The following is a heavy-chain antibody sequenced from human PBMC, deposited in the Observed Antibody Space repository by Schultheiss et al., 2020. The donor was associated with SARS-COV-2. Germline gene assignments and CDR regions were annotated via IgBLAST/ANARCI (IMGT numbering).Heavy chain of an antibody. CDR3: AKEGGDYGDYREYGMDV. J-gene: IGHJ6*02. CDR2: ISGSGGST. D-gene: IGHD4-17*01. V-gene: IGHV3-23*01. Sequence: GGSLRLSCAASGFTFSSYAMSWVRQAPGKGLEWVSDISGSGGSTYYADSVKGRFTISRDNSKNTLYLQMNSLRAEDTAVYYCAKEGGDYGDYREYGMDVWGQGTTVTVSS. CDR1: GFTFSSYA.